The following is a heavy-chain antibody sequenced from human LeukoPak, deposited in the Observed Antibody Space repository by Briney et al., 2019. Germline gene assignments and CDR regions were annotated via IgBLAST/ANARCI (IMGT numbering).Heavy chain of an antibody. J-gene: IGHJ4*02. V-gene: IGHV3-23*01. CDR3: AKGGCSGGSCYAIGTYYFDY. D-gene: IGHD2-15*01. Sequence: TGGSLRLSCAASGFTFSSYAMSWVRQAPGKGLEWVSAISGSGGSTYYPDSVKGRFTISRDNSKNTLYLQMNSLRAEDTAVYYCAKGGCSGGSCYAIGTYYFDYWGQGTLVTVSS. CDR2: ISGSGGST. CDR1: GFTFSSYA.